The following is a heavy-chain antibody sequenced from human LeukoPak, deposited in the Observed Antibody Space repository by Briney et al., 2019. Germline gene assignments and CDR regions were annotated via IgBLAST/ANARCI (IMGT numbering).Heavy chain of an antibody. CDR1: GYTFTSYA. Sequence: GASVKVSCKASGYTFTSYAMNWVRQAPGQGLEWMGWINTNTGNPTYAQGFTGRFVFSLDTSVSTAYLQISSLKVEDTAVYYCARGLDSSGPKPPDYWGQGTLVTVSS. CDR2: INTNTGNP. J-gene: IGHJ4*02. D-gene: IGHD3-22*01. CDR3: ARGLDSSGPKPPDY. V-gene: IGHV7-4-1*02.